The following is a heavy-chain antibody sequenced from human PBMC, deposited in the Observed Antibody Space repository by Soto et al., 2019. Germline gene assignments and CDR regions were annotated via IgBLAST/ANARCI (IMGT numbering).Heavy chain of an antibody. CDR3: ARLNGYCVGTNCHGYYGMDV. D-gene: IGHD2-21*01. CDR2: IYYTENT. Sequence: SETLSLTCTVSGGSISSYYWGWIRQPPGKRLEWIATIYYTENTNYNPSLKGRVTISVDTSMNEFSLTLSSVTAADTAVYYCARLNGYCVGTNCHGYYGMDVWGQGTTVT. V-gene: IGHV4-59*08. J-gene: IGHJ6*02. CDR1: GGSISSYY.